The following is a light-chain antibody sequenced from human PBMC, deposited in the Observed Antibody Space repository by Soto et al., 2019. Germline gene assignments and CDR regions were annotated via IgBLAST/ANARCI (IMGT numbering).Light chain of an antibody. J-gene: IGKJ2*01. Sequence: EIVLTQSPGTLSLSPGERATLSCRASQSVGSTYLAWYQQKPGQAPRLLIYGASSRATGIPDRFSGSGSGTDFTLTISRLEPEDVAVFYCQLYGGSPRGYTFGQGTKLEIK. V-gene: IGKV3-20*01. CDR2: GAS. CDR3: QLYGGSPRGYT. CDR1: QSVGSTY.